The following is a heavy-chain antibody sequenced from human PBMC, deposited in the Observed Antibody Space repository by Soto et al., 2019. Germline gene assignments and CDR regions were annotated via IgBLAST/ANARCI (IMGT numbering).Heavy chain of an antibody. V-gene: IGHV4-34*01. J-gene: IGHJ6*03. CDR2: INHSGST. Sequence: SETLSLTCAVYGGSFSGYYWSWIRQPPGKGLEWIGEINHSGSTNYNPSLKSRVTISVDTSKNQFSLKLSSVTAADTAVYYCARGYSSSWYEDYYYYMDVWGKGTTVTVSS. CDR3: ARGYSSSWYEDYYYYMDV. CDR1: GGSFSGYY. D-gene: IGHD6-13*01.